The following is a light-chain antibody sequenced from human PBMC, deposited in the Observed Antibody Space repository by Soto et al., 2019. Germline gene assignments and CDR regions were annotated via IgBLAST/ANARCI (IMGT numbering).Light chain of an antibody. CDR1: RFLSNSY. CDR3: QQQGT. CDR2: AAS. V-gene: IGKV3-20*01. Sequence: EIVLTQSPGTLSLSPGERATLSCRASRFLSNSYVVWYQQKPGQAPRLLIYAASRRATGIPDRFSGSGSATKYTLTISRLVPEDSAVYYSQQQGTFGQGTKLEIK. J-gene: IGKJ2*01.